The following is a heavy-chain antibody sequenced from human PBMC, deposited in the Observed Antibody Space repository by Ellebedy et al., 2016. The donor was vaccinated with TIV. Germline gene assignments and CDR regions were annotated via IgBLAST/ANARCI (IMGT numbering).Heavy chain of an antibody. Sequence: GGSLRLSCAASGFTASNNFMTWVRQAPGKGLEWVALVYSGGSTNYADSVQGRFTISRDSSMNTVYLQMNNLKVEDTAVYYCATRPGFAAGGSGYWGQGALVTVSS. J-gene: IGHJ4*02. CDR2: VYSGGST. D-gene: IGHD3-10*01. CDR1: GFTASNNF. V-gene: IGHV3-53*01. CDR3: ATRPGFAAGGSGY.